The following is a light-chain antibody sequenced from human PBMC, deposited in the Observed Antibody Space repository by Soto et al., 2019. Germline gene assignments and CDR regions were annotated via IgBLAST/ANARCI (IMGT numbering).Light chain of an antibody. J-gene: IGKJ4*01. CDR1: QGIDNH. CDR3: QKCKVAPFT. V-gene: IGKV1-27*01. CDR2: AAS. Sequence: DIQMTQSPSYLSASLGARVTITCRASQGIDNHLAWYQQKPGKAPKLLIYAASTLHSGVPSRFTGSGSGTDFTLTISSLQPEDAATYYCQKCKVAPFTFGGGTKVEI.